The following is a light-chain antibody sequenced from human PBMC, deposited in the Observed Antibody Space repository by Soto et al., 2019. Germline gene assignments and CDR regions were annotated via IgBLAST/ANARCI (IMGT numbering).Light chain of an antibody. CDR2: DVS. V-gene: IGKV1-5*01. J-gene: IGKJ2*01. Sequence: DIQMTQSPPTLSASVGDRVTITCRAGQSINRWLAWYQQKPGRAPKLLIYDVSTSQSGVPSRFSGSGSETEFILTISSLQPDDFATYYCQQYNAFYTFGQGTRVEIK. CDR3: QQYNAFYT. CDR1: QSINRW.